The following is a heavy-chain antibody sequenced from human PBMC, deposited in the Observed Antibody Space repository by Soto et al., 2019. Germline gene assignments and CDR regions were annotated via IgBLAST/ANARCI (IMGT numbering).Heavy chain of an antibody. Sequence: GGSLRHSCGASGLSFSAYAMGWVRQAPGKGLEWVSTISDSGSTHYVDSVKGRFTISRDISKNTLYLQMNSLRAEDTAVYYCAKVWGEDGYCSRTSCLYYFHHWGQGTLLTVSS. CDR3: AKVWGEDGYCSRTSCLYYFHH. CDR2: ISDSGST. CDR1: GLSFSAYA. J-gene: IGHJ4*02. V-gene: IGHV3-23*01. D-gene: IGHD2-2*03.